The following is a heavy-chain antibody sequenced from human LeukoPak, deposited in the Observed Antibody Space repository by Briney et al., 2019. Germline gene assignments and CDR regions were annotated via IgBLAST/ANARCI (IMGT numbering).Heavy chain of an antibody. V-gene: IGHV1-2*02. D-gene: IGHD4-17*01. J-gene: IGHJ4*02. CDR2: INPNSGGT. CDR1: GYTFTCYY. CDR3: ARPLYGDYGFDY. Sequence: ASVKVSFMSSGYTFTCYYMHWVRQAPGQGLEWMGWINPNSGGTNYAQKFQGRVTMTRDTSISTAYMELSRLRSDDTAVYYCARPLYGDYGFDYWGQGTLVTVSS.